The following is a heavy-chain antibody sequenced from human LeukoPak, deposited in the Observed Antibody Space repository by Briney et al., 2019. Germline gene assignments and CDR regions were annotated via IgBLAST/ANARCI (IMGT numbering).Heavy chain of an antibody. CDR2: IHSGGST. D-gene: IGHD4-23*01. Sequence: GGSLRLSCAASGFTFSSYAMSWVHQAPGKGLEWVSTIHSGGSTYYADSVKGRFTISRDNSKNTLYLQMNSLRAEDAAVYYCGGITRCYFDYWGQGTLVTVSS. CDR1: GFTFSSYA. V-gene: IGHV3-66*01. CDR3: GGITRCYFDY. J-gene: IGHJ4*02.